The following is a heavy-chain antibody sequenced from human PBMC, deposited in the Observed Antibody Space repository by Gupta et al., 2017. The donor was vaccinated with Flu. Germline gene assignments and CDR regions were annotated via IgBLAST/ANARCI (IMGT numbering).Heavy chain of an antibody. V-gene: IGHV4-59*01. CDR3: ARDHRFYYDSSGSHDAFDI. Sequence: QVQLQESGPGLVKPSETLSLTCTVSGGSISSYYWSWIRQPPGKGLEWIGYIYYSGSTNYNPSLKSRVTISVDTSKNQFSLKLSSVTAADTAVYYCARDHRFYYDSSGSHDAFDIWGQGTMVTVSS. CDR1: GGSISSYY. J-gene: IGHJ3*02. D-gene: IGHD3-22*01. CDR2: IYYSGST.